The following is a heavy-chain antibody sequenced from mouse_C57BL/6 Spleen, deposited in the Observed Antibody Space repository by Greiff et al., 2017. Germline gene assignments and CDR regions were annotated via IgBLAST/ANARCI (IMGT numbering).Heavy chain of an antibody. CDR2: IYPGSGNT. V-gene: IGHV1-76*01. Sequence: VQGVESGAELVRPGASVKLSCKASGYTFTDYYINWVKQRPGQGLEWIARIYPGSGNTYYNEKFKGKATLTAEKSSSTAYMQLSSLTSEDSAVYCCAREKGPYYYGSSYWYFDVWGTGTTVTVSS. D-gene: IGHD1-1*01. CDR1: GYTFTDYY. J-gene: IGHJ1*03. CDR3: AREKGPYYYGSSYWYFDV.